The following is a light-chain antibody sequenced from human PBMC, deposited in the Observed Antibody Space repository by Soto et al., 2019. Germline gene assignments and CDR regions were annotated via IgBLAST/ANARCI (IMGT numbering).Light chain of an antibody. CDR2: AAS. V-gene: IGKV1-39*01. CDR1: QRINND. Sequence: DIQMTQSPSSLSASVGDRVTITCRASQRINNDVNWYQQTPGKAPELLIYAASSLQSGVPSRFSGSGYGTEFTLTISSLQPEDFATYYCQQSHNTPRTFGQGTKVDIK. J-gene: IGKJ1*01. CDR3: QQSHNTPRT.